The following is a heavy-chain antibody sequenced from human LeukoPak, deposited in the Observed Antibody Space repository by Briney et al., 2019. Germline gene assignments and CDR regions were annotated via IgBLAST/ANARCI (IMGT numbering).Heavy chain of an antibody. J-gene: IGHJ6*03. CDR1: GYTFTSYD. Sequence: ASVKVSCKASGYTFTSYDINWVRQATGQGLEWMGWMNPNSGNTGYAQKFQGRVTITRNPSISTAYMELSSLRSEDTAVYYCARGAGATRSGNMDVWGKGTTVTVSS. CDR2: MNPNSGNT. V-gene: IGHV1-8*01. CDR3: ARGAGATRSGNMDV. D-gene: IGHD1-26*01.